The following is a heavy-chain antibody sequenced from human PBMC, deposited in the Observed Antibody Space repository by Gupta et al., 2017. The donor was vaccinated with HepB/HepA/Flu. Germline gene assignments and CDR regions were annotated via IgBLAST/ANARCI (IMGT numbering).Heavy chain of an antibody. V-gene: IGHV4-34*01. CDR1: GGSFSGYY. Sequence: QVQLQQWGAGLLKPSETLSLTCAVHGGSFSGYYWDWIRQPPGKGLEWIGEINHSGGTNYNPSLKSRVTISVDTSKNQFSLKLSSVTAADTAVYYCARAFDYYYMDVWGKGTTVTVSS. D-gene: IGHD3-16*01. J-gene: IGHJ6*03. CDR3: ARAFDYYYMDV. CDR2: INHSGGT.